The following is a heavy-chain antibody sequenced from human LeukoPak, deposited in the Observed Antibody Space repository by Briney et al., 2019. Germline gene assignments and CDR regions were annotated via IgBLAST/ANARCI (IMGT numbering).Heavy chain of an antibody. J-gene: IGHJ4*02. V-gene: IGHV1-18*01. Sequence: APVKVSCKASGYTFTNYGISWVRQAPGQGLEWMGWISAYNGNTNYAQKLQGRVTMTTDTSTSTAYMELRSLRSDDTAVYYCARDRGITMIVVGLFDYWGQGTLVTVSS. D-gene: IGHD3-22*01. CDR1: GYTFTNYG. CDR2: ISAYNGNT. CDR3: ARDRGITMIVVGLFDY.